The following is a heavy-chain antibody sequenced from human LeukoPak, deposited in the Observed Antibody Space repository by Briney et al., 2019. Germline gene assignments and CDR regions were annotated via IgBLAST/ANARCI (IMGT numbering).Heavy chain of an antibody. V-gene: IGHV1-46*01. CDR3: ARAPYRADGSGSYYKSLFDP. CDR1: GYTFTSYY. CDR2: INPSGGST. D-gene: IGHD3-10*01. Sequence: ASVKVSCKASGYTFTSYYMHWVRQAPGQGLEWMGIINPSGGSTSYAQKFQGRVTMTRDTSTSTVYMELSSLRSEDTAVYYCARAPYRADGSGSYYKSLFDPWGQGTLVTVSS. J-gene: IGHJ5*02.